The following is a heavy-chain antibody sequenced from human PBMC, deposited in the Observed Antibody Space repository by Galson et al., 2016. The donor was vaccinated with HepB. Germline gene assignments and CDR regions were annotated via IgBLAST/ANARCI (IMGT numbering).Heavy chain of an antibody. D-gene: IGHD5-12*01. CDR3: ARDEYSDSSQGREYYFDY. V-gene: IGHV3-30*04. CDR1: GFTFRSYA. Sequence: SLRLSCAAAGFTFRSYAFHWVRQAPGKGLEWVAVISSDGNRQYYADSVKGRFTISRDYSRNTLYLQMNSLTTEDTAVYYCARDEYSDSSQGREYYFDYWGQGTLVTVSS. J-gene: IGHJ4*02. CDR2: ISSDGNRQ.